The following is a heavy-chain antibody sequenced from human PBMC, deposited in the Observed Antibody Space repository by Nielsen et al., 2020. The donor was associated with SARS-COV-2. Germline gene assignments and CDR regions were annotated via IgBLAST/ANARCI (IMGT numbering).Heavy chain of an antibody. Sequence: GGSLRLSCAASGFTFSSYAMSWVRQAPGKGLEWVSAISGSGGSTYYADSVKGRFTISRDNSKNTLYLQMNSLRAEDTAVYYCARETSQNYYYGMDVWGQGTTVTVSS. V-gene: IGHV3-23*01. CDR1: GFTFSSYA. D-gene: IGHD1/OR15-1a*01. CDR3: ARETSQNYYYGMDV. CDR2: ISGSGGST. J-gene: IGHJ6*02.